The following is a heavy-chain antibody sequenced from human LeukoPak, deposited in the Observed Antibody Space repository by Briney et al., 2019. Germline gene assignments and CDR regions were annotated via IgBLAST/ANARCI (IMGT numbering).Heavy chain of an antibody. CDR2: ISDSGGSR. D-gene: IGHD6-19*01. J-gene: IGHJ4*02. CDR1: GFTFSSFA. CDR3: AKGGGWLYYFDY. V-gene: IGHV3-23*01. Sequence: GGSLRLSCAASGFTFSSFAMNWVRQAPGKGLEWVSAISDSGGSRYYADSVKGRFTISRDNAKNTVYLQMNSLRVEATAVYYCAKGGGWLYYFDYWGQGSLVSVSS.